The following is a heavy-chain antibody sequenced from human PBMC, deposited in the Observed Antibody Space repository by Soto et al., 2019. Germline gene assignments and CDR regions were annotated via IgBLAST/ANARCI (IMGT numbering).Heavy chain of an antibody. V-gene: IGHV4-59*01. CDR3: ARERGSYYFDY. J-gene: IGHJ4*02. D-gene: IGHD1-26*01. CDR2: IYYSAST. Sequence: QVQLQESGPGLVKPSETLSLTCTVSGGSISSYYWSWIRQPPGKGLEWIGYIYYSASTNYNPSLETRATLSLDTSKNQFALKLSSVAAADTAVYYCARERGSYYFDYWSQGTLVTVSS. CDR1: GGSISSYY.